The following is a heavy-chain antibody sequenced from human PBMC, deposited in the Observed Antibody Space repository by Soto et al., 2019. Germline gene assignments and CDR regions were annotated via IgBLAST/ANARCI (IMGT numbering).Heavy chain of an antibody. Sequence: PGESLKISCKGSGYSFASYWIGWVRQMPGKGLEWMAIIHPGNSNTIYSPSFQGQVTISADKSISTAYLQWSSLKASDTAMYYCARQHNWNYLDVWGQGTTVTVSS. CDR1: GYSFASYW. CDR2: IHPGNSNT. J-gene: IGHJ6*03. V-gene: IGHV5-51*01. D-gene: IGHD1-20*01. CDR3: ARQHNWNYLDV.